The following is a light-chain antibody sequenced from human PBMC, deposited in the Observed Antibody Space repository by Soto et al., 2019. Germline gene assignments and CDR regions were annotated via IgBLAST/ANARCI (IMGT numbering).Light chain of an antibody. CDR3: QLWDSSSDHHV. CDR2: DDN. V-gene: IGLV3-21*02. CDR1: NIGYKS. J-gene: IGLJ1*01. Sequence: SYELTQPPSVSVAPGQTAKINCGGNNIGYKSVHWYRQRPGQAPVLVVYDDNRRPSGIPERFSGSNSGNTATLTISRVEAGDEADYYCQLWDSSSDHHVFGTGTKV.